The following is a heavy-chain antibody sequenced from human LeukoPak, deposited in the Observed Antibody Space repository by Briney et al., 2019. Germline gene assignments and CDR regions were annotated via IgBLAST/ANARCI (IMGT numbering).Heavy chain of an antibody. Sequence: GGSLRLSCAASGFTFSSYSMSWVRQAPGKGLEWVSSISSSSSYIYYADSVKGRFTISRDNAKNSLYLQMNSLRAEDTAVYYCAREDAYYDILTGYYKPVGAFDIWGQGTMVTVSS. V-gene: IGHV3-21*01. CDR3: AREDAYYDILTGYYKPVGAFDI. J-gene: IGHJ3*02. CDR1: GFTFSSYS. CDR2: ISSSSSYI. D-gene: IGHD3-9*01.